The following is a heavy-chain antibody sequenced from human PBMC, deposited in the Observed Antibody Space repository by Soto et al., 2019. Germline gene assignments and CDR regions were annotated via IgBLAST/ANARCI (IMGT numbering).Heavy chain of an antibody. Sequence: GGSLRLSCAASGFTFSGSAMHWVRQAPGKGLEWVGRIRSKANSYATAYAASVKGRFTISRDDSKNTAYLQMNSLKTEDTAVYYCTSRRYYYDSSGYDYGSDYWGQGTLVTVSS. V-gene: IGHV3-73*01. J-gene: IGHJ4*01. CDR2: IRSKANSYAT. CDR3: TSRRYYYDSSGYDYGSDY. CDR1: GFTFSGSA. D-gene: IGHD3-22*01.